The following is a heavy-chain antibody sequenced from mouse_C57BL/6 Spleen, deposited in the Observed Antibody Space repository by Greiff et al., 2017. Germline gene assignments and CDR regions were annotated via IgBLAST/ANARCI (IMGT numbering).Heavy chain of an antibody. CDR3: TRSGRAMGYAMDY. J-gene: IGHJ4*01. Sequence: QVQLKESGAELVRPGASVTLSCKASGYTFTDYEMHWVKQTPVHGLEWIGAIDPETGGTAYNQKFKGKAILTADKSSSTAYVELRSRTSEDSAVYYCTRSGRAMGYAMDYWGQGTSVTVSS. CDR2: IDPETGGT. D-gene: IGHD1-1*02. V-gene: IGHV1-15*01. CDR1: GYTFTDYE.